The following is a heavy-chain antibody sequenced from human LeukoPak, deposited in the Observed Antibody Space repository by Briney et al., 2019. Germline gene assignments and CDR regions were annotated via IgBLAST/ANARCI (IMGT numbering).Heavy chain of an antibody. D-gene: IGHD2-15*01. CDR3: ARDQDIVVVVAALRQREMGGFDP. CDR2: MNPKSGNT. J-gene: IGHJ5*02. CDR1: VYTFTTYD. Sequence: GASVKVSCKASVYTFTTYDINWVRQATGQGPEWMGWMNPKSGNTGYAQKFQGRVTMTRNTSISTAYMELSSLRSDDTAVYYCARDQDIVVVVAALRQREMGGFDPWGQGTLVTVSS. V-gene: IGHV1-8*01.